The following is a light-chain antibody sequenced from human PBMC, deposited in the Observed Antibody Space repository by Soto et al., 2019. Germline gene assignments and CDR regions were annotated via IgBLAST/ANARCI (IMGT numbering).Light chain of an antibody. CDR1: SSDVGGYNY. CDR3: SSSAGSNPWV. J-gene: IGLJ3*02. Sequence: QSALTQPPSASGSPGQSVTISCTGTSSDVGGYNYVSWYQQHPGKAPKLMIYEVSKRPSGVPDRFSGSKSGNTASLTVSGLQADDEADYYCSSSAGSNPWVFGGGTQLTVL. V-gene: IGLV2-8*01. CDR2: EVS.